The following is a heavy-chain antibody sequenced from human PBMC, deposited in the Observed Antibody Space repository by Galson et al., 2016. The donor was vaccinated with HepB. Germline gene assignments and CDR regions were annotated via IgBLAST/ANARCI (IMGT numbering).Heavy chain of an antibody. V-gene: IGHV3-23*01. CDR1: GLSLSPYA. Sequence: SLRLSCAGSGLSLSPYAMSWGRQAPGKGLEWVSGISASGGATYYSDSVKGRFTTSRDNSKNTLYLQMNSLRDEDTAVYYCAKGRTGTTGPVEYWGQGTLVTVSS. CDR3: AKGRTGTTGPVEY. D-gene: IGHD1-1*01. CDR2: ISASGGAT. J-gene: IGHJ4*02.